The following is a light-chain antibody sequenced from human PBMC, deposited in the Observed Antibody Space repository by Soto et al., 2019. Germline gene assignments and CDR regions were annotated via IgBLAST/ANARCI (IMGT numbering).Light chain of an antibody. CDR3: SSYTTSSTLV. CDR1: SSDVGGYNY. CDR2: DVS. V-gene: IGLV2-14*01. Sequence: QSVLTQPASVSGSPGQSITISCTGTSSDVGGYNYVSWYQQHPGKAPKLMIYDVSNRPSGVSNRFSGSKSGNTASLTISGLQAEDDADYYCSSYTTSSTLVFGTGTKLTV. J-gene: IGLJ1*01.